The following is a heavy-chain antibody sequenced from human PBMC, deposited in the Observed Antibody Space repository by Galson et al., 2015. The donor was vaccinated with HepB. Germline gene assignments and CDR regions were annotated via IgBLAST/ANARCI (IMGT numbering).Heavy chain of an antibody. D-gene: IGHD5-18*01. V-gene: IGHV1-18*04. J-gene: IGHJ4*02. CDR2: ISAYNGNT. CDR3: ARATKPGYSYGYLRGYFDY. Sequence: QSGAEVKEPGASVKVSCKASGYTFTSYGISWVRQAPGQGLEWMGWISAYNGNTNYAQKLQGRVTMTTDTSTSTAYMELRSLRSDDTAVYYCARATKPGYSYGYLRGYFDYWGQGTLVTVSS. CDR1: GYTFTSYG.